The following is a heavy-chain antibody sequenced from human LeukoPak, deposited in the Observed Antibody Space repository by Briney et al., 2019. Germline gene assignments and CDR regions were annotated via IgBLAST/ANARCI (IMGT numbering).Heavy chain of an antibody. CDR1: GGSISSYY. V-gene: IGHV4-4*07. J-gene: IGHJ4*02. CDR3: ARGRYDFWSGYYFDY. CDR2: IYTSGST. Sequence: SETLSLTCTVSGGSISSYYWSWIRQPAGKGLEWIGRIYTSGSTNYNPSLKSRVTMSVDTSKNQFSLKLSSATAADTAVYYCARGRYDFWSGYYFDYWGQGTLVTVSS. D-gene: IGHD3-3*01.